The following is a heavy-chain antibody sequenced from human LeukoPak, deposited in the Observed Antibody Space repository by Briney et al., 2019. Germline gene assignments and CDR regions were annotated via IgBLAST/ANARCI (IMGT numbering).Heavy chain of an antibody. J-gene: IGHJ4*02. CDR1: GFTFSSYS. CDR2: ISSSGTTI. Sequence: GGSLRLSCAASGFTFSSYSIHWVRQAPGKGLEFVSYISSSGTTIFYADSVKGRFTIARDNAKNSLYLQMNSLRVEDTAVYYCARAAYWGQGTLVTVSS. CDR3: ARAAY. D-gene: IGHD2-15*01. V-gene: IGHV3-48*04.